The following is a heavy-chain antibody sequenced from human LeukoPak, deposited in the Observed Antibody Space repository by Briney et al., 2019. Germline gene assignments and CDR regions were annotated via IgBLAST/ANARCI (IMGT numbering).Heavy chain of an antibody. CDR2: IYYSGST. V-gene: IGHV4-59*01. J-gene: IGHJ6*03. D-gene: IGHD6-19*01. CDR1: GGSISSYY. CDR3: GGAAYSSGWYETYYYYYMDV. Sequence: SETLSLTCTVSGGSISSYYWSWIRQPPGKGLEWIGYIYYSGSTNYNPSLKSRVTISVDTSKNQFSLKLSSVTAADTAVYYCGGAAYSSGWYETYYYYYMDVWGKGTTVTVSS.